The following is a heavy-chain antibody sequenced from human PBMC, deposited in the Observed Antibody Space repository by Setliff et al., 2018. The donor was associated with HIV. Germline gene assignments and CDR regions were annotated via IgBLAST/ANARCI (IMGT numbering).Heavy chain of an antibody. D-gene: IGHD4-17*01. J-gene: IGHJ4*02. CDR2: IIPGLDIT. CDR1: GDTFSRYS. CDR3: SRALDNPYGDYGAY. V-gene: IGHV1-69*10. Sequence: SVKVSCKTSGDTFSRYSISWVRQAPGQGLEWMGRIIPGLDITNHAQKFQDRVTITADKSTSTAYMELSSLRSEDTAVYYCSRALDNPYGDYGAYWGQGAPVTVSS.